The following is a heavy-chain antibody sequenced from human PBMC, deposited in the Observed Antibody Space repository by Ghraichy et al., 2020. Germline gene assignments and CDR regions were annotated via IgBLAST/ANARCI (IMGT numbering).Heavy chain of an antibody. J-gene: IGHJ3*02. CDR2: IRDKAHSYTT. CDR1: GITFSDQF. V-gene: IGHV3-72*01. Sequence: GESLNISCEVSGITFSDQFMDWVRQAPGKGLEWVGRIRDKAHSYTTEYAASVKGRFTISRDDSKNSLYLQMNSLKTEDTAVYYCGKELVRISGTTQACDIWGQGTMVTVSS. CDR3: GKELVRISGTTQACDI. D-gene: IGHD1-20*01.